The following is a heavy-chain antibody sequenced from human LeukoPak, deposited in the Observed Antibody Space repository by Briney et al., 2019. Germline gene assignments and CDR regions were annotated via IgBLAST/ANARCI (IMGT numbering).Heavy chain of an antibody. J-gene: IGHJ5*02. CDR3: VGSSSGEGNWFDP. CDR2: IWYDGSNK. V-gene: IGHV3-33*01. D-gene: IGHD6-6*01. CDR1: GFTFNTYG. Sequence: GGSLRLSCAASGFTFNTYGMPWVRQAPGKGLEWVAVIWYDGSNKYYADSVKGRFTISRDNSKNTLYLQMNSLRAEDTAVYYCVGSSSGEGNWFDPWGQGTLVTVSS.